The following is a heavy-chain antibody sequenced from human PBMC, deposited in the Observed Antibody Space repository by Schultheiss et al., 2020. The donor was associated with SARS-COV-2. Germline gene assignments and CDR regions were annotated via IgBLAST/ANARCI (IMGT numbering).Heavy chain of an antibody. CDR2: ISGSGGST. CDR3: AREIDGSGSYYNDVAFDI. D-gene: IGHD3-10*01. J-gene: IGHJ3*02. V-gene: IGHV3-23*01. CDR1: GFTFSSYA. Sequence: GGSLRLSCAASGFTFSSYAMSWVRQAPGKGLEWVSAISGSGGSTYYADSVKGRFTISRDNSKNTLYLQMNSLRAEDTAVYYCAREIDGSGSYYNDVAFDIWGQGTMVTVSS.